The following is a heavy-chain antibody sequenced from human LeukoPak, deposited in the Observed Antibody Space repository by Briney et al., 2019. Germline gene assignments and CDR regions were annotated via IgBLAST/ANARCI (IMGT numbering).Heavy chain of an antibody. J-gene: IGHJ4*02. CDR2: IYYSGST. CDR3: ARGLSAHDY. V-gene: IGHV4-59*01. D-gene: IGHD2-15*01. CDR1: DGSISSYY. Sequence: SETLSLTCTVSDGSISSYYWSWLRQPPGKGLEWIGYIYYSGSTNYNPSLKSRVTISVDTSKNQFSLKLTSVTAADTAVYYCARGLSAHDYWGQGTLVTVSS.